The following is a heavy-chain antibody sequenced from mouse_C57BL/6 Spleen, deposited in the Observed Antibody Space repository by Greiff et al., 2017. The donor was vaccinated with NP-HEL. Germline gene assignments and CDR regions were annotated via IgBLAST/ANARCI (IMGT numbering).Heavy chain of an antibody. CDR3: ATDGYGSSPPFDY. Sequence: EVKLVESGGGLVKPGGSLKLSCAASGFTFSSYAMSWVRQTPEKRLEWVATISDGGSYTYYPDNVKGRFTISRDNAKNNLYLQMSHLKAEDTAMDYCATDGYGSSPPFDYWGQGTTLTVSS. CDR2: ISDGGSYT. CDR1: GFTFSSYA. J-gene: IGHJ2*01. D-gene: IGHD1-1*01. V-gene: IGHV5-4*01.